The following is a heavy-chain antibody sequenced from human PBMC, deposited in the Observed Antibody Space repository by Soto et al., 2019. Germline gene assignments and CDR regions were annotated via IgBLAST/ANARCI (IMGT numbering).Heavy chain of an antibody. Sequence: GGSLSLSCESSGFTFSSYGMHWVRHAQGKGLEWVTIISNDGSKRYSVDSVKGRFTISRDNSTNTVDLQMNSPRPEDTAVYDCAKTTEYFRTPHFRGMYGWG. J-gene: IGHJ6*02. V-gene: IGHV3-30*18. CDR3: AKTTEYFRTPHFRGMYG. CDR1: GFTFSSYG. D-gene: IGHD3-9*01. CDR2: ISNDGSKR.